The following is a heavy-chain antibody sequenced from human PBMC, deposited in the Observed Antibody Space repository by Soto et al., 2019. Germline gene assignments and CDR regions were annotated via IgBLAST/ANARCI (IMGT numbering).Heavy chain of an antibody. V-gene: IGHV3-21*06. CDR2: ISSTTNYI. J-gene: IGHJ4*02. Sequence: GGSLRLSCAASGFTFTRYSMNWVRQAPGKGLEWVSSISSTTNYIYYGDSMKGRFTVSRDNAKNSLYLEMNSLRAEDTAVYYCARESEDLTSNFDYWGQGTLVTAPQ. CDR1: GFTFTRYS. CDR3: ARESEDLTSNFDY.